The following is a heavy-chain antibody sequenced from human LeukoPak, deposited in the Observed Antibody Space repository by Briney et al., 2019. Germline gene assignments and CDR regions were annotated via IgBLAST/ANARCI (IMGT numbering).Heavy chain of an antibody. V-gene: IGHV3-20*04. D-gene: IGHD2-2*01. Sequence: RPGGSLRLSCAASGFTFDDYGMNWVRQVPGKGLEWISGINWNGDDLGYANSVKGRFTISRENAQHSVSLQMDSLTAEDTSLYYCVRGQAIVVVPVAMGFWGQGTLVTVSS. CDR3: VRGQAIVVVPVAMGF. J-gene: IGHJ4*02. CDR1: GFTFDDYG. CDR2: INWNGDDL.